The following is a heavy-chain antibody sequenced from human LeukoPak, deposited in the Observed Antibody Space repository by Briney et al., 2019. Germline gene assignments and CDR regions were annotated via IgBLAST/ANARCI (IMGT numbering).Heavy chain of an antibody. D-gene: IGHD3-22*01. Sequence: GGSLRLSCTASGFTFSGYNMKWVRQAPGKGLEWVSGISWNSGSIGYADSVKGRFTISRDNAKNSLYLQMNSLRAEDTALYYCAKGLYYYDSSGANVLDYWGQGTLVTVSS. J-gene: IGHJ4*02. CDR2: ISWNSGSI. V-gene: IGHV3-9*01. CDR3: AKGLYYYDSSGANVLDY. CDR1: GFTFSGYN.